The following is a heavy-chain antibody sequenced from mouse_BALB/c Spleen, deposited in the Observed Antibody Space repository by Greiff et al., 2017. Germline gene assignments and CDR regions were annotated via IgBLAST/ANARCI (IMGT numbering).Heavy chain of an antibody. CDR2: IRSKSNNYAT. Sequence: EVQLVESGGGLVQPKGSLKLSCAASGFTFNTYAMNWVRQAPGKGLEWVARIRSKSNNYATYYADSVKDRFTISRDDSQSMLYLQMNNLKTEDTAMYYCVRRGGNFLYFDVWGAGTTVTVSS. CDR3: VRRGGNFLYFDV. D-gene: IGHD2-1*01. J-gene: IGHJ1*01. CDR1: GFTFNTYA. V-gene: IGHV10-1*02.